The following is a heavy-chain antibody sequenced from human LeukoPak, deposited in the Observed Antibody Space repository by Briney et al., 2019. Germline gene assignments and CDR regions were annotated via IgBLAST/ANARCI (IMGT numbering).Heavy chain of an antibody. CDR1: GGTFSSYA. J-gene: IGHJ6*03. V-gene: IGHV1-69*05. CDR3: ARGVGVVNYYYYYMDV. CDR2: IIPIFGTA. Sequence: ASVKVFCKASGGTFSSYAISWVRQAPGQGLEWMGGIIPIFGTANYAQKFQGRVTITTDESTSTAYMELSSLRSEDTAVYYCARGVGVVNYYYYYMDVWGKGTTVTVSS. D-gene: IGHD3-3*01.